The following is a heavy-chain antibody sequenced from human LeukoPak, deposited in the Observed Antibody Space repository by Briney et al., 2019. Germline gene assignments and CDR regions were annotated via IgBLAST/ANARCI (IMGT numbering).Heavy chain of an antibody. D-gene: IGHD3-3*01. J-gene: IGHJ4*02. Sequence: GPSVTVSCLPSAGTLTSYATSWVRPPHGHGRVWIGGTLPIFGTANYAQKFQGRVTITADESTSTAYMELSSLRSEDTAVYYCARDPTYYDFWSGYPYFDYWGQGTLVTVSS. CDR1: AGTLTSYA. V-gene: IGHV1-69*01. CDR2: TLPIFGTA. CDR3: ARDPTYYDFWSGYPYFDY.